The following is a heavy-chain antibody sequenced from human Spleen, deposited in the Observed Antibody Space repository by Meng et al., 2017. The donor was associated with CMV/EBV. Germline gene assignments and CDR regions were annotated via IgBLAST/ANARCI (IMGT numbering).Heavy chain of an antibody. CDR3: ATHIAAPGLYQYYYGMDV. D-gene: IGHD6-13*01. V-gene: IGHV3-53*01. CDR1: GFIVSRNY. CDR2: IYSGGTT. J-gene: IGHJ6*02. Sequence: GESLKISCAASGFIVSRNYMSWVRQAPGKGLEWVSIIYSGGTTYYADSVKGRFTISRDESKNTLYLQMNSLRVVDTAVYYRATHIAAPGLYQYYYGMDVWGQGTTVTVSS.